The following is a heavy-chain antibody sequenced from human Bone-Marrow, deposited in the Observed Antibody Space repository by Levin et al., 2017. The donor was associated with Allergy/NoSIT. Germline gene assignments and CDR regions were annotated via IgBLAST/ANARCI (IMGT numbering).Heavy chain of an antibody. CDR2: ISASGYGS. Sequence: GGSLRLSCAGSGFTSSRHGMTWVRQAPGKGLEWVSGISASGYGSSYADSVKGRFTISRDIVKNMVYLQMNSLRVEDTAVYYCAKGGNFYFYYGLDVWGQGTTVTVSS. V-gene: IGHV3-23*01. CDR1: GFTSSRHG. J-gene: IGHJ6*02. D-gene: IGHD3-3*01. CDR3: AKGGNFYFYYGLDV.